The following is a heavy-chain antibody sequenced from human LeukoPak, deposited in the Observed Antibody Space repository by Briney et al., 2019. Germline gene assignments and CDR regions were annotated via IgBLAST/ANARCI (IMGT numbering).Heavy chain of an antibody. D-gene: IGHD4-11*01. Sequence: SETLSLTCAVYGGSLSGYYWRWIRQPPGKGLEWIGEINHGGSTNYNPSLKSRVTISVDTSKNQFSLKLSSVTAADTAVYYCARGVRTTVTTYYFDYWGQGTLVTVSS. J-gene: IGHJ4*02. CDR3: ARGVRTTVTTYYFDY. CDR1: GGSLSGYY. CDR2: INHGGST. V-gene: IGHV4-34*01.